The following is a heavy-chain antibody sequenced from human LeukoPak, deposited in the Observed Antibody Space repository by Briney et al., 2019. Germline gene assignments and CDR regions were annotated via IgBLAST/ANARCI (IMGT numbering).Heavy chain of an antibody. D-gene: IGHD5-24*01. J-gene: IGHJ4*02. CDR1: EFTVSRNY. Sequence: PVGSLRLSCTASEFTVSRNYMLWVRQAPGKGLEWVSLIFSNGDTHYADSVKGRFTISRDTSKNTVSLQMNSLRVEDTAMYYCTRDQMNYWGQGTLVTVS. CDR2: IFSNGDT. CDR3: TRDQMNY. V-gene: IGHV3-53*01.